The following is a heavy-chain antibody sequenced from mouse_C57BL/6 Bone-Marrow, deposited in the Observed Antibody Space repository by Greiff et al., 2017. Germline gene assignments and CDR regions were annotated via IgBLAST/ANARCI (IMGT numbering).Heavy chain of an antibody. D-gene: IGHD3-2*02. Sequence: QVQLQQPGAELVKPGASVKLSCKASGYTFTSYWMHWVQQRPGRGLEWIGRIDPNSGGTKYNEKFKSKATLTVDKPSSTAYMQLSSLTSEDSAVYFCGSRGVAAQARCYFDYWGQGTTLTVSS. CDR1: GYTFTSYW. CDR2: IDPNSGGT. J-gene: IGHJ2*01. V-gene: IGHV1-72*01. CDR3: GSRGVAAQARCYFDY.